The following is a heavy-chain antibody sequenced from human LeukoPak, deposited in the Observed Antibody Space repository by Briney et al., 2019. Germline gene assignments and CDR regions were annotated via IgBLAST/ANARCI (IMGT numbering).Heavy chain of an antibody. CDR2: LYYSGKT. CDR3: GRDHSGASYNYYYYMDV. CDR1: GDSISSYY. Sequence: PSETLSLTCTVSGDSISSYYWGWIRQPPGKGLEWIGTLYYSGKTYYNPSLKSRVTTSIDTSKNQFSLKLTSATAADTAVYYCGRDHSGASYNYYYYMDVWGKGTTVTVSS. J-gene: IGHJ6*03. V-gene: IGHV4-39*07. D-gene: IGHD5-18*01.